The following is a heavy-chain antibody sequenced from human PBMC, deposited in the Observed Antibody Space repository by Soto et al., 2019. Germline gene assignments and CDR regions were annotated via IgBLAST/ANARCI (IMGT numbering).Heavy chain of an antibody. CDR1: GFTFNSYA. CDR2: ISGSGAST. CDR3: AKDRGIAAAGTLLGY. Sequence: GGSLRLSCAASGFTFNSYAMSWVRQAPEKGLEWVSGISGSGASTNYADSVKGRFTISRDDSKNTLYLQMNSLRAEDTAVYYCAKDRGIAAAGTLLGYWGQGTLVTVSS. J-gene: IGHJ4*02. V-gene: IGHV3-23*01. D-gene: IGHD6-13*01.